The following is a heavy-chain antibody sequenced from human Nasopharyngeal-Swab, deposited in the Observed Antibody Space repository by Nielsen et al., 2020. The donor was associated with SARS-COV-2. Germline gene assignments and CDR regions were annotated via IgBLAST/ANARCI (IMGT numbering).Heavy chain of an antibody. V-gene: IGHV4-31*03. CDR2: IYYSGST. CDR1: GGSISSGGYY. Sequence: SETLSLTCTVSGGSISSGGYYWSWIRQHPGKGLEWIGYIYYSGSTYYNPSLKSRVTISVDTSKNQFSLKLSSVTAADTAVYYCAREGSATVTTEWYFDLWGRGTLVTVSS. J-gene: IGHJ2*01. CDR3: AREGSATVTTEWYFDL. D-gene: IGHD4-11*01.